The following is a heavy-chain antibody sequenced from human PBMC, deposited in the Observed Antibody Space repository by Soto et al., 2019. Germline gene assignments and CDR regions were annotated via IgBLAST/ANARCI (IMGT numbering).Heavy chain of an antibody. CDR2: IDPSDSYT. D-gene: IGHD1-7*01. CDR3: ARQNWNSPTYCYGMDV. Sequence: PGESLKISCKGSGYSFTSYWISWVRQMPGKGLEWMGRIDPSDSYTNYSPSFQGHVTISADKSISTAYLQWSSLKASDTAMYYCARQNWNSPTYCYGMDVWGQGTTVTVSS. CDR1: GYSFTSYW. J-gene: IGHJ6*02. V-gene: IGHV5-10-1*01.